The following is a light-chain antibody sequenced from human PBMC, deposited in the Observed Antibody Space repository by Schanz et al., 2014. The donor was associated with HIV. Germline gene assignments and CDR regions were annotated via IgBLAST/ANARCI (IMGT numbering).Light chain of an antibody. V-gene: IGLV2-14*02. CDR1: SSDVGNYNL. CDR2: DVS. J-gene: IGLJ3*02. CDR3: SSYTSRATWV. Sequence: QSVLTQPASVSGSPGQSITISCTGTSSDVGNYNLVSWYQQHPGKAPKLMIYDVSDRPSGVSNRFSGSKSGNTASLTISGLQAEDEADYFCSSYTSRATWVFGGGTKLTVL.